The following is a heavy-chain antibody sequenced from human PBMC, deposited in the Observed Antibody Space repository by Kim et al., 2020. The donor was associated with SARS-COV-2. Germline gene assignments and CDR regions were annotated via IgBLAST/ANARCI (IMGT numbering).Heavy chain of an antibody. D-gene: IGHD3-10*01. CDR3: AKGGGSGTYSVDL. V-gene: IGHV3-9*01. CDR2: ITKNNDMI. J-gene: IGHJ4*02. Sequence: SGITKNNDMIDYAASVKGRFTISIDNGANSLYLQMNNLMPEDTALYYCAKGGGSGTYSVDLWGQGTLVTVSS.